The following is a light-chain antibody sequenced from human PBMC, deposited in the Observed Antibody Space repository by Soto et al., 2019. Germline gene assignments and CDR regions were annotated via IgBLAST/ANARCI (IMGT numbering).Light chain of an antibody. CDR2: GAS. V-gene: IGKV3-20*01. CDR1: QSVGSIY. Sequence: EIVLTQSPGTLSLSPGERATLYCRASQSVGSIYLAWYQQKRGQPPRLLIYGASIRATGIPDRFSGSGSGTDFTLTISRLEPEDFAVYYCQQYGRSPWTFGQGTKVDIK. CDR3: QQYGRSPWT. J-gene: IGKJ1*01.